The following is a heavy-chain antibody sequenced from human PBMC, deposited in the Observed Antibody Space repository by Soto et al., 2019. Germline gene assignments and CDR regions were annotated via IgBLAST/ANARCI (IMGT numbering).Heavy chain of an antibody. J-gene: IGHJ4*02. CDR2: MSGSSSTT. Sequence: VGSLRLSCATSGLTFSNYAMSWVRQAPGGGLERVSSMSGSSSTTYYADSVRGRFTISRDRSKNTLYLQMSSLRAEDTALYYCAKNQERELPRVIDFWGQGTLVTVSS. CDR3: AKNQERELPRVIDF. V-gene: IGHV3-23*01. D-gene: IGHD1-7*01. CDR1: GLTFSNYA.